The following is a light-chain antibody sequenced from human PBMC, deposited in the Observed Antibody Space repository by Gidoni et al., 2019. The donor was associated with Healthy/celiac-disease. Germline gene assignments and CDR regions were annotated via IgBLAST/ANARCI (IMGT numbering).Light chain of an antibody. CDR3: QQRSNWPPVT. CDR2: DAS. Sequence: EIVLTQSPATLSLSPGERATLSCRASQSVSSYLAWYQQKPGQAPRLRIYDASTRATGIPARFSGSGSGTDFTLTISSLEPEDFAVYYCQQRSNWPPVTFGGGTEVEIK. J-gene: IGKJ4*01. CDR1: QSVSSY. V-gene: IGKV3-11*01.